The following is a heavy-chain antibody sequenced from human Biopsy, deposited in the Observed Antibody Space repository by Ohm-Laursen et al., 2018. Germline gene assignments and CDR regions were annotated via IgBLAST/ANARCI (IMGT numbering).Heavy chain of an antibody. J-gene: IGHJ4*02. D-gene: IGHD3-3*01. Sequence: GTLFLTCTLSGASVRSHFLTWIRQPPGKGLQWIGSISNSGTTKSSPSLKSRVNIPLHTSKNQLSLKLTSVTAADTAVYYCARLSTLFGVADFTDDWGQGTLVTVSS. CDR3: ARLSTLFGVADFTDD. CDR2: ISNSGTT. CDR1: GASVRSHF. V-gene: IGHV4-59*08.